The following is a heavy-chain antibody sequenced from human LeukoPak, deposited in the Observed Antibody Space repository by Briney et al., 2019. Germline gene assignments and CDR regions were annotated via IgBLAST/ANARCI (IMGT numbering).Heavy chain of an antibody. J-gene: IGHJ4*02. CDR3: ARHSVTTVLFRY. CDR2: IYYSGST. CDR1: GGSISSSSYY. D-gene: IGHD4-17*01. V-gene: IGHV4-39*01. Sequence: KPSETLSLTCTVSGGSISSSSYYWGWIRQPPGKGLEWIGSIYYSGSTYYNPSLKSRVTISVDTSKNQFSLKLSSVTAADTAVYYCARHSVTTVLFRYWGQGTLVTVSS.